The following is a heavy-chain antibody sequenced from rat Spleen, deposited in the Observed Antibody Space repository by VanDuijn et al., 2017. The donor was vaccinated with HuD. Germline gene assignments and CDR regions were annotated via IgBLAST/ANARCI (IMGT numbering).Heavy chain of an antibody. CDR1: GFTFTNYD. J-gene: IGHJ2*01. V-gene: IGHV5S13*01. Sequence: EVRLVESGGGLVQPGRSLKLSCAASGFTFTNYDMAWVRQAPTKGLEWIASISTGGTNTYYRGSVKGRFTISRDNAKNTQYLQMDSLRSEDTATYYCTRATTYGYTFDYWGQGVMVTVSS. D-gene: IGHD1-4*01. CDR3: TRATTYGYTFDY. CDR2: ISTGGTNT.